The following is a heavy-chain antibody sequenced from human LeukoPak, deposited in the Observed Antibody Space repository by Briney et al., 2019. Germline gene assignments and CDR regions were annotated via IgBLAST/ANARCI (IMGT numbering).Heavy chain of an antibody. D-gene: IGHD4-11*01. CDR1: GASINSYY. J-gene: IGHJ4*02. Sequence: SETLSLTCTVSGASINSYYWSWIRQPPGKGLEWVACITHSGNTNYNPSLKTRVTISADTSKSQISLKLTSVTAADTATYYCARHYSTDPFDYWGQGTPVTVSS. CDR3: ARHYSTDPFDY. V-gene: IGHV4-59*08. CDR2: ITHSGNT.